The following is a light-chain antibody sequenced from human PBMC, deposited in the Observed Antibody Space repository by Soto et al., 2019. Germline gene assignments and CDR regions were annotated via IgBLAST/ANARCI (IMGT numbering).Light chain of an antibody. CDR2: GTS. CDR1: QSVSSSY. Sequence: EVVLTQSPGMLSLSPGERATLSCRASQSVSSSYLGWYQQRPGQAPRLRMYGTSRRDTGIPDRFSGSGPGTDVTLTISRLEPEDFAVYYGQQYGAQPYYFGQGTKLEIK. J-gene: IGKJ2*01. V-gene: IGKV3-20*01. CDR3: QQYGAQPYY.